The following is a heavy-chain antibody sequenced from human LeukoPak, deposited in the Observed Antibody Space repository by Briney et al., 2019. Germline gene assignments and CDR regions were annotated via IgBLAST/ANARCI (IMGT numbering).Heavy chain of an antibody. D-gene: IGHD4-17*01. CDR2: ISGSVVNT. CDR1: GFTFSNYA. Sequence: GGSLRLSCAASGFTFSNYAMSWVRQAPGKGLEWVSTISGSVVNTYYADSVKGRFTISRDNSKNTLFLQMNSLRAEDTALYYCATDSLPYGVNVFDIWGQGTMVTVSS. V-gene: IGHV3-23*01. CDR3: ATDSLPYGVNVFDI. J-gene: IGHJ3*02.